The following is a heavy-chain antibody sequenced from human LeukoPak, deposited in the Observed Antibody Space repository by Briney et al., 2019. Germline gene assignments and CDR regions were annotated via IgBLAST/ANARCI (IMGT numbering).Heavy chain of an antibody. Sequence: GGSLRLSCAASGFTFSTYAMSWVRQAPGKGLEWVSANSDNGVRTYYADSVKGRFTISRDNSKNTLYLQMNSLRAEDTAVYYCAKGSSGWYLYDYWGQGTLVTVSS. D-gene: IGHD6-19*01. CDR2: NSDNGVRT. CDR1: GFTFSTYA. CDR3: AKGSSGWYLYDY. J-gene: IGHJ4*02. V-gene: IGHV3-23*01.